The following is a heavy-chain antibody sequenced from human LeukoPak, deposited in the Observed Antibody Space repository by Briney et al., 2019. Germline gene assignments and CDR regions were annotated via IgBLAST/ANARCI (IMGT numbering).Heavy chain of an antibody. Sequence: SETLSLTCAVSGDSLSRGTYSWSWIRQPPGKGLEWIGYIYYSGSTNYNPSLKSRVTISVDTSKNQFSLKLSSVTAADTAVYYCARAGHSSGYSGAFDIWGQGTMVTVSS. V-gene: IGHV4-61*01. D-gene: IGHD3-22*01. CDR2: IYYSGST. CDR3: ARAGHSSGYSGAFDI. CDR1: GDSLSRGTYS. J-gene: IGHJ3*02.